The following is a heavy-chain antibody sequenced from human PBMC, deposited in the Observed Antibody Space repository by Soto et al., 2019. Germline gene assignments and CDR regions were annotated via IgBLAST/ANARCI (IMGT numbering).Heavy chain of an antibody. J-gene: IGHJ4*02. CDR2: IIPLFNTS. Sequence: QVLLVQSGADVKKPGSSVKVSCKASGDTFNKYGISWVRQAPGQGLEWMGGIIPLFNTSDYSQKFQGRVTITADKSTTTVYMELISLTSDDTAVYFCARGPLPRDGLGWYEALHYWGQGTLVTVSS. V-gene: IGHV1-69*06. D-gene: IGHD6-19*01. CDR1: GDTFNKYG. CDR3: ARGPLPRDGLGWYEALHY.